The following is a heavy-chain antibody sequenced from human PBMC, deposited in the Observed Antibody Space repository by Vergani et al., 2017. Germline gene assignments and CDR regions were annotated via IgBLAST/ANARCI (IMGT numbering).Heavy chain of an antibody. CDR3: AREGRDGYNYPSLSYYFDY. CDR1: GFTFSSYW. V-gene: IGHV3-7*01. CDR2: IKQDGSEK. J-gene: IGHJ4*02. Sequence: EVQLVESGGGLVQPGGSLRLSCAASGFTFSSYWMSWVRQAPGKGLEWVANIKQDGSEKYYVDSVKGRFTISRDNAKNALYLQMNSLRAEDKAVYYCAREGRDGYNYPSLSYYFDYWGQGTLVTVAS. D-gene: IGHD5-24*01.